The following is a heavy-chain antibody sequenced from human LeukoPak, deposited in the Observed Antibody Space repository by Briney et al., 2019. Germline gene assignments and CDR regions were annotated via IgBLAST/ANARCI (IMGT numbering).Heavy chain of an antibody. D-gene: IGHD1-26*01. V-gene: IGHV3-23*01. Sequence: GGSLRLSRAASGFSFSTYAMTWVRQAPGKGLEWVSAISGSGSNTYYADSVKGRFTISRDNSKNTLYLQMNSLRAEDTAVYYCAKGGRILQKNFGLDVWGQGTTVTVSS. CDR3: AKGGRILQKNFGLDV. CDR1: GFSFSTYA. J-gene: IGHJ6*02. CDR2: ISGSGSNT.